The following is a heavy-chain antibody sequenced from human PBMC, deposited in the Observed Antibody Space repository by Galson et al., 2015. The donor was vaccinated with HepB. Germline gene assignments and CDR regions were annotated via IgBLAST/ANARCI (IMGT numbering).Heavy chain of an antibody. D-gene: IGHD3-22*01. CDR3: ATDLSAYYRP. J-gene: IGHJ4*02. CDR2: FDPDDGET. CDR1: GYTLTGLS. V-gene: IGHV1-24*01. Sequence: SLKVSCTASGYTLTGLSMHWVRQAPGKGLEWMGGFDPDDGETIYAQKFQGRVTMTEDTSRDTAYMELSSLRSEDTAVYYCATDLSAYYRPWGQGTLVTVSS.